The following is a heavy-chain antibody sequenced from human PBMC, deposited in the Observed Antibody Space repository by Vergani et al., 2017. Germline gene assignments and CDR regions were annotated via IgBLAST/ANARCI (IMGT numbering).Heavy chain of an antibody. CDR3: ARGNRAYYDFWSVYYDWFDP. V-gene: IGHV3-21*01. D-gene: IGHD3-3*01. Sequence: EVQLLESGGGLVQPGGSLRLSCAASGFTFSRYSMNWVRQAPRKGLEWVSSISSSISYIYYADSVQGRFPISRENAKNSLYLQMNSLRAEETAVYYCARGNRAYYDFWSVYYDWFDPWGQGTLVTVSS. J-gene: IGHJ5*02. CDR2: ISSSISYI. CDR1: GFTFSRYS.